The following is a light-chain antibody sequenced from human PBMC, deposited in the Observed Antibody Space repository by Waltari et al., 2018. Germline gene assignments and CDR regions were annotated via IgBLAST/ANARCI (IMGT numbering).Light chain of an antibody. V-gene: IGKV1D-8*01. CDR3: QQYYSFPPT. CDR1: QGISSY. J-gene: IGKJ1*01. Sequence: VLWMTQAPSLLSAYTRDRVTISRRMSQGISSYLASNQQKPGKAPELMIYAASTLQSGVPSRFSGSGSGTDFTLTISFLQSEDFATYYCQQYYSFPPTFGQGTKVEIK. CDR2: AAS.